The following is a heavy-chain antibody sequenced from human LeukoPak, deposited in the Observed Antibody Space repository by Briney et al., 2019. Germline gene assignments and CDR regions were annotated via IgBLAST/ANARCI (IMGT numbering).Heavy chain of an antibody. V-gene: IGHV1-69*13. CDR2: IIPIFGTA. D-gene: IGHD5-18*01. Sequence: ASVKVSCKASGGTFSSYAISWVRQAPGQGPEWMGGIIPIFGTANYAQKFQGRVTITADESTSTAYMELSSLRSEDTAVYYCASANRGYENPGYSYGPFYYYGMDVWGQGTTVTVSS. CDR1: GGTFSSYA. J-gene: IGHJ6*02. CDR3: ASANRGYENPGYSYGPFYYYGMDV.